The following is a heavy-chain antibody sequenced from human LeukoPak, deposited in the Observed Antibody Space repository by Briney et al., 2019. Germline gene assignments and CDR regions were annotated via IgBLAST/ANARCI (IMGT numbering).Heavy chain of an antibody. Sequence: GGSLRLSCAASGFTFSSYWMSWVRQAPGKGLEWVANIKQDGSEKYYVDSVKGRFTISRDNAKNSLYLQMNSLRAEDTAVYYCARGSGTYYWAPAFDYWGQGTLVTVSS. D-gene: IGHD2-15*01. CDR3: ARGSGTYYWAPAFDY. J-gene: IGHJ4*02. V-gene: IGHV3-7*04. CDR1: GFTFSSYW. CDR2: IKQDGSEK.